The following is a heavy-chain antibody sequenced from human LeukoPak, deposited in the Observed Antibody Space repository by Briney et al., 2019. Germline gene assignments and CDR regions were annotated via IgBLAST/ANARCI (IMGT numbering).Heavy chain of an antibody. CDR2: ISGSGDAT. D-gene: IGHD3-3*01. CDR3: AKDPFNYDYSNWFDP. J-gene: IGHJ5*02. Sequence: PGGSLRLSCAASGFTFSNYAMSWVRQAPGKGLEWVSAISGSGDATYYADSVKGRFTISRDNSRNTLYLQMNSLRAEDTALYYCAKDPFNYDYSNWFDPWGQGTLVTVSS. CDR1: GFTFSNYA. V-gene: IGHV3-23*01.